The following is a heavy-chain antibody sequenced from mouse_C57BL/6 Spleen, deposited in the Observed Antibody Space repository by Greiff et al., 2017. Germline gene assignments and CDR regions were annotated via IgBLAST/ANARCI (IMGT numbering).Heavy chain of an antibody. CDR3: AWSYDGYYWCAY. Sequence: QVQLQQPGAELVMPGASVKLSCKASGYTYTSYWMHWVKQRPGQGLEWIGEIDPSDSYTNYNQKFKGKSTLTVDKSSSTAYMQLSSLTSEDSAVYYCAWSYDGYYWCAYWGQGTLVTVSA. J-gene: IGHJ3*01. D-gene: IGHD2-3*01. CDR2: IDPSDSYT. V-gene: IGHV1-69*01. CDR1: GYTYTSYW.